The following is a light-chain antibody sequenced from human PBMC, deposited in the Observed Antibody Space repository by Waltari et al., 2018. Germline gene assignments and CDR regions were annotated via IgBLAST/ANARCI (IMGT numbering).Light chain of an antibody. CDR1: QSVNWY. Sequence: EIVLTQSPATLSLSPGERATLSCRASQSVNWYLAWYQQRPGQAPRLLIFDTSNRATGIPARFSGSGSETDLTLTISSLEPDDSAVYYCQQRRNWPLTFGGGTKVEIK. J-gene: IGKJ4*01. CDR3: QQRRNWPLT. CDR2: DTS. V-gene: IGKV3-11*01.